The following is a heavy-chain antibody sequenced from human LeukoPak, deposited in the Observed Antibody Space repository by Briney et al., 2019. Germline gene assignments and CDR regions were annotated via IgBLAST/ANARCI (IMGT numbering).Heavy chain of an antibody. CDR2: INAGNGNT. CDR3: ARESSSSWYLDY. V-gene: IGHV1-3*01. J-gene: IGHJ4*02. Sequence: ASVQVSCKASGYTFTSYAMHWVRQAPGQRLEWMGWINAGNGNTKYSQKFQGRVTITRDTSASTAYMELSSLRSEDTAVYYCARESSSSWYLDYWGQGTLVTVSS. CDR1: GYTFTSYA. D-gene: IGHD6-13*01.